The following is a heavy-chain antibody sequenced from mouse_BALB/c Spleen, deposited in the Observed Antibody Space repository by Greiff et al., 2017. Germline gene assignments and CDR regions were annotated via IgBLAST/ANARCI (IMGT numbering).Heavy chain of an antibody. Sequence: EVKLMESGGDLVKPGGSLKLSCAASGFTFSSYGMSWVRQTPDKRLEWVATISSGGSYTYYPDSVKGRFTISRDNAKNTLYLQMSSLKSEDTAMYYCAGGVRPFAYWGQGTLVTVSA. V-gene: IGHV5-6*01. CDR1: GFTFSSYG. D-gene: IGHD2-14*01. CDR3: AGGVRPFAY. J-gene: IGHJ3*01. CDR2: ISSGGSYT.